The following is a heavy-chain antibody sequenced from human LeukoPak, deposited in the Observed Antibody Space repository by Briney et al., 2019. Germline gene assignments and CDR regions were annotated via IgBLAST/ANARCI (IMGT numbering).Heavy chain of an antibody. CDR2: INGDGSVT. CDR1: GITFSSNW. J-gene: IGHJ4*02. Sequence: PGGSLRLSCAASGITFSSNWMHWVRQAPGKGLVWVSRINGDGSVTNYADSVKGRFTISRHNSKNTLYLQMNSLRAEDTAVYYCARVAYDFWSGYPDYWGQGTLVTVSS. D-gene: IGHD3-3*01. CDR3: ARVAYDFWSGYPDY. V-gene: IGHV3-74*01.